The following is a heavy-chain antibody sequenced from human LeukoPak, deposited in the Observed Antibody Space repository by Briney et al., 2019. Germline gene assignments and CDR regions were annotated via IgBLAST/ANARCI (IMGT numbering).Heavy chain of an antibody. CDR2: ISSSSSYI. V-gene: IGHV3-21*01. J-gene: IGHJ3*02. CDR3: ARAVGSYDAFDI. D-gene: IGHD1-26*01. Sequence: GGSLRLSCAASGFSLRAYDLIWVRQAPGKGLEWVSSISSSSSYIYYADSVKGRFTISRDNAKNSLYLQMNSLRAEDTAVYYCARAVGSYDAFDIWGQGTMVTVSS. CDR1: GFSLRAYD.